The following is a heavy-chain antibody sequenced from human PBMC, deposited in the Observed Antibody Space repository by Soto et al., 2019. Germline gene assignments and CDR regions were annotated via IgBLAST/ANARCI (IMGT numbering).Heavy chain of an antibody. J-gene: IGHJ4*02. Sequence: QVQLVQSGAEVKKPGASVKVSCKASGYTFTGDYMHWVRQAPGQGREWMGWINPNSGGTNYAQKFQGRVTMTRDTSISTAYMELSRVRSDDTAVYYCARGPLPYYYDKSGYFDYWGQGPLVTVSS. CDR1: GYTFTGDY. V-gene: IGHV1-2*02. D-gene: IGHD3-22*01. CDR3: ARGPLPYYYDKSGYFDY. CDR2: INPNSGGT.